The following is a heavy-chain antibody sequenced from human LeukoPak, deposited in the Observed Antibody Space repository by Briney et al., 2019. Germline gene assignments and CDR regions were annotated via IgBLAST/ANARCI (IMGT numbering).Heavy chain of an antibody. D-gene: IGHD3-10*01. CDR3: ASRYYGSGDDY. J-gene: IGHJ4*02. V-gene: IGHV4-61*02. CDR2: IYTSGST. Sequence: PSETLSLTCTVSGGSISSGSYYWSWIRQPAGKGLEWIGRIYTSGSTNYNPSLKSRVTISVDTSKNQFSLKLSSVTAADTAVYYCASRYYGSGDDYWGQGTLVTVSS. CDR1: GGSISSGSYY.